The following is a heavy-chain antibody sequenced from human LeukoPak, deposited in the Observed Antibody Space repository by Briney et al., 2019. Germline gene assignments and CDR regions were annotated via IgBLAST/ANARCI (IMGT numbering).Heavy chain of an antibody. CDR3: ATYSSLNRREFQF. D-gene: IGHD3-22*01. V-gene: IGHV3-7*01. CDR1: GFTFSSYS. Sequence: GGSLRLSCAASGFTFSSYSMNWVRQAPGKGLQWVANIETDGSEKYYVDSVKGRFTISRDNAKNSLYLQMNSLRAEDTAVYYCATYSSLNRREFQFWGQGTLLTVSS. J-gene: IGHJ1*01. CDR2: IETDGSEK.